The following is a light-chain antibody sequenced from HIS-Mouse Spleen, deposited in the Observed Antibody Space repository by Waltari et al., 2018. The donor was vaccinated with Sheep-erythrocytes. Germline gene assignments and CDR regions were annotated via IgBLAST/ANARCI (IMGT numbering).Light chain of an antibody. CDR3: CSYAGSNNYV. V-gene: IGLV2-23*01. J-gene: IGLJ1*01. CDR1: SSDVGSYNL. CDR2: EGS. Sequence: QSALTQPASVSGSPGQSITISCTGTSSDVGSYNLVSWYQQHQGKAPKLMIYEGSKRPSGVSNRFSGSNSGNTASLTISGLQAEDEADYYCCSYAGSNNYVFGTGTKVTVL.